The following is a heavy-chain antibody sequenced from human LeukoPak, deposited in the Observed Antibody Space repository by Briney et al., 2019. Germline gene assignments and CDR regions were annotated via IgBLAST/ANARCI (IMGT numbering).Heavy chain of an antibody. V-gene: IGHV3-23*01. CDR2: ISGSGGST. CDR3: AKDEAGSYPNWFDP. Sequence: GGSLRLSCAASGFTFSNYVMSWVRQAPGKGLEWVSAISGSGGSTYYADSVKGRFTISRDNSKNTLYLQMNSLRAEDTAVYYCAKDEAGSYPNWFDPWGQGTLVTVSS. D-gene: IGHD1-26*01. CDR1: GFTFSNYV. J-gene: IGHJ5*02.